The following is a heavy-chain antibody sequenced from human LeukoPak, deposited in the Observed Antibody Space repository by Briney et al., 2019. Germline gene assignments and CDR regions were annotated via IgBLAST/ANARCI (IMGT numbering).Heavy chain of an antibody. V-gene: IGHV4-39*01. CDR2: IHNSGRC. CDR3: ARTGYSGYGTQVH. J-gene: IGHJ4*02. CDR1: GGSISSSSYY. Sequence: SETLSLTCSVSGGSISSSSYYWGWIRQPPGKGLEWIGSIHNSGRCSHNPSLKTRLSISVDTSKNQFSLKLRSVTAADTAVYYCARTGYSGYGTQVHWGQGTLGAVSS. D-gene: IGHD5-12*01.